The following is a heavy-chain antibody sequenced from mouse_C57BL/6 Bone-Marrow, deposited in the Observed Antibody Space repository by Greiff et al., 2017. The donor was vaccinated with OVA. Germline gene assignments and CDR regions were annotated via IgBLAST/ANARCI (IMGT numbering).Heavy chain of an antibody. J-gene: IGHJ1*03. V-gene: IGHV1-54*01. CDR2: INPGSGGT. D-gene: IGHD2-2*01. CDR1: GYAFTNYL. CDR3: ARSPYGYHVDWYFDG. Sequence: VQLVESGAELVRPGTSVKVSCKASGYAFTNYLIEWVKQRPGQGLEWIGVINPGSGGTNYNEKFKGKATLTADKSSSPAYMQLSSLTSEDSAVYFRARSPYGYHVDWYFDGRGTGTTVTVSS.